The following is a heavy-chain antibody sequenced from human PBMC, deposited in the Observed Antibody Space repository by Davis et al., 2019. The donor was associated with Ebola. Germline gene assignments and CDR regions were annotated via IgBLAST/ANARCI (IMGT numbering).Heavy chain of an antibody. CDR3: ARVAGSYGSGSFYYAY. D-gene: IGHD3-10*01. CDR2: ISSSSTYI. Sequence: GESLKISCAASGFTFSKYTMNWVRQAPGKGLERVSSISSSSTYIYYADSVKGRFTIPRDNAKKSLYLQMNSLGVEDTAVYYCARVAGSYGSGSFYYAYWGQGTLVTVSS. CDR1: GFTFSKYT. J-gene: IGHJ4*02. V-gene: IGHV3-21*01.